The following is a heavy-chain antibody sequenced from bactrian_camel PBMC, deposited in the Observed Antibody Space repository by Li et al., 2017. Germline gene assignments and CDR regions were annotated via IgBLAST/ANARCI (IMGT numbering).Heavy chain of an antibody. D-gene: IGHD1*01. V-gene: IGHV3S60*01. CDR3: AADLSRQCLMDGLNVPNTNFGY. Sequence: HVQLVESGGGSVQAGGSLRLSCVDGGSIYGTYCMGWFRQTPGKEREVIASLYTGGVGAFTADSVKGRFTISQDNAKTTVYLQMDDLKPEDTAMYYCAADLSRQCLMDGLNVPNTNFGYWGQGTQVTVS. CDR1: GSIYGTYC. CDR2: LYTGGVGA. J-gene: IGHJ6*01.